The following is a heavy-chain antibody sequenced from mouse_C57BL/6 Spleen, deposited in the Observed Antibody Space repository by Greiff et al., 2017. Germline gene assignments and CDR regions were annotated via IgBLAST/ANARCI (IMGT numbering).Heavy chain of an antibody. Sequence: EVQLVESGPELVKPGASVKISCKASGYSFTDYNMNWVKQSNGKSLEWIGVINPNYGTTSYNQKFKGKATLTVDQSSSTAYMQLNSLTSEDSAVYYCARSRENDGYYGYFDYWGQGTTLTVSS. D-gene: IGHD2-3*01. V-gene: IGHV1-39*01. CDR2: INPNYGTT. J-gene: IGHJ2*01. CDR3: ARSRENDGYYGYFDY. CDR1: GYSFTDYN.